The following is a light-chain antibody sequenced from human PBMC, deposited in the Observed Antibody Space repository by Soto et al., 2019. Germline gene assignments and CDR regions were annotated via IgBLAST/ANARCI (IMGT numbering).Light chain of an antibody. J-gene: IGKJ5*01. CDR2: GAS. V-gene: IGKV1-39*01. CDR3: QQGYSTTPIT. Sequence: DIQMTQSPSSLSASVGDTVTITCRASQSMSTYLNWYQHKPGAAPKLLIFGASNLESGVPSRFSGSGSGTEFTLSISSLQPEDFATYYCQQGYSTTPITFGQGTRVEIK. CDR1: QSMSTY.